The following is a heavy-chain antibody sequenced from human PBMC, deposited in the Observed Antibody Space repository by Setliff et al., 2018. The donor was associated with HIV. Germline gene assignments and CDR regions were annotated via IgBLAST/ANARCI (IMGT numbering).Heavy chain of an antibody. Sequence: SETLSLTCTVSGGSISNSRYYWSWIRQPPGKGLEWIGSIYYSGSTYYNPSLKSRVTISVDTSKNQFSLKLSSVTAADAAVYYCARDWSLTTGATGYYYGLDVWGQGTTVTVSS. D-gene: IGHD1-1*01. CDR1: GGSISNSRYY. V-gene: IGHV4-39*02. CDR2: IYYSGST. CDR3: ARDWSLTTGATGYYYGLDV. J-gene: IGHJ6*02.